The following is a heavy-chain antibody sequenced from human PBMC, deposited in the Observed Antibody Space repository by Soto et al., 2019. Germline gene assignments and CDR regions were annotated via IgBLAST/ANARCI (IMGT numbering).Heavy chain of an antibody. Sequence: QVQLVQSGAEVKKPGSSVKVSCKASGGTFSSYTISWVRQAPGQGLEWMGRIIPILGIANYAQKLQGRVTITADKSTSTAYMELSSLRSEDTAVYYCALAGSFNSYYYGMDVWGQGTTVTVSS. V-gene: IGHV1-69*02. CDR2: IIPILGIA. J-gene: IGHJ6*02. D-gene: IGHD3-10*01. CDR1: GGTFSSYT. CDR3: ALAGSFNSYYYGMDV.